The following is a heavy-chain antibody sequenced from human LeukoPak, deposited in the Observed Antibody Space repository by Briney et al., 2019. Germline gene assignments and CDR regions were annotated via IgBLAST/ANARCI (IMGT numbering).Heavy chain of an antibody. CDR3: ARTTGFGDFDY. CDR1: GFTFSRYS. J-gene: IGHJ4*02. V-gene: IGHV3-21*01. Sequence: GGSLRLSCAASGFTFSRYSMNWVRQAPGKGLEWVSSVSFSSSYIYYTASVKGRFTISRDNAKSSLSLQMNSLRAEDTAVYYCARTTGFGDFDYWGQGTLVTVSS. D-gene: IGHD1-1*01. CDR2: VSFSSSYI.